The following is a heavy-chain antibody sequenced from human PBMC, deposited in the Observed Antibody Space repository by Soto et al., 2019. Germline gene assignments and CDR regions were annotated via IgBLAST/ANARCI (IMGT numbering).Heavy chain of an antibody. D-gene: IGHD1-26*01. J-gene: IGHJ2*01. CDR2: ISVTGGST. V-gene: IGHV3-23*01. Sequence: EVQLLESGGGLVQPGGSLRLSCAASGFTFSSYAMNWVRQAPGQGLEWVSSISVTGGSTYYADSVKGRFTISRDNSKNTLYLQMNSLRAEDTAVYHCAKVLSGGYPYWYFDLWGRGTLATVSS. CDR1: GFTFSSYA. CDR3: AKVLSGGYPYWYFDL.